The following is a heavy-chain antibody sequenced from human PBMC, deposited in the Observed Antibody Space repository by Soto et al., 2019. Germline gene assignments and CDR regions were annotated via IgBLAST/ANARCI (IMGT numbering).Heavy chain of an antibody. CDR2: IKEDGSEI. Sequence: GGSLRLSCAASGFTFSHSWMSWVRQAPGKGLEWVANIKEDGSEIHYVDSVKGRFTISRDNAKNCLYPQMRSLRSDDTAVYYCARDLGGQIVDYWGQGTLVTVSS. J-gene: IGHJ4*02. CDR1: GFTFSHSW. CDR3: ARDLGGQIVDY. D-gene: IGHD1-26*01. V-gene: IGHV3-7*05.